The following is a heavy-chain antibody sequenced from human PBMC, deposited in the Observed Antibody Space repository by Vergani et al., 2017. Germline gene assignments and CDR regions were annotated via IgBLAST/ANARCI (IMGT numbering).Heavy chain of an antibody. Sequence: EVQLLESGGDLVQPGGSLRLSCAASGFTFNHYAMNWVRPAPGKGLEWVSGISGSGGSTYYAGSVKGRFTISRDSSKNTLYLQMNSLSAGDTAVYYCAKAKPRNSGYDYLYYYHAMDVWGQGTTVTVSS. D-gene: IGHD5-12*01. CDR3: AKAKPRNSGYDYLYYYHAMDV. V-gene: IGHV3-23*01. CDR2: ISGSGGST. CDR1: GFTFNHYA. J-gene: IGHJ6*02.